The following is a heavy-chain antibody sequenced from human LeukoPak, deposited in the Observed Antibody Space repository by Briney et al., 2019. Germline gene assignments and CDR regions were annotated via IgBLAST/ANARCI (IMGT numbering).Heavy chain of an antibody. V-gene: IGHV3-7*04. CDR2: IKEDGSEK. CDR1: GLIFSNYW. CDR3: SGGSRFVDY. Sequence: GGSLRLSCAASGLIFSNYWMTWVRQAPGKGLEWVANIKEDGSEKYYVDSVKGRFTISRDNAKNSLYLQMNSLRAEDTAAYYCSGGSRFVDYWGQGTLVTVSS. J-gene: IGHJ4*02. D-gene: IGHD3-10*01.